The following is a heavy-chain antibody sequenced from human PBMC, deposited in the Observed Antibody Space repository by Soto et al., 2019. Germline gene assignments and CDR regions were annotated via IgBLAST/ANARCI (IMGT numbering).Heavy chain of an antibody. J-gene: IGHJ4*02. V-gene: IGHV3-30-3*01. CDR1: GFTFSSNA. Sequence: QVQLVESGGGVLQPGRSLRLSCAASGFTFSSNAMHWVRQAPGKGLEWVAVISHDGSNKYNADSVKGRFTISRDNSKNTLYLQMNSPRDEDTAVYYCARDEGSGRPLDYWGQGTLVTVSS. CDR2: ISHDGSNK. CDR3: ARDEGSGRPLDY. D-gene: IGHD6-19*01.